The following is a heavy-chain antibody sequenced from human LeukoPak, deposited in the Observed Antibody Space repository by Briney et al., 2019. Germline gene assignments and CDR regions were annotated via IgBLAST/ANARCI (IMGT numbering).Heavy chain of an antibody. J-gene: IGHJ4*02. CDR3: ARAGKGDILTGYYFFDY. CDR1: GYTFTSYD. Sequence: GASVKVSCKASGYTFTSYDINWVRQATGQGLEWMGWISAYNGNTKYAQKLQGRVTMTTDTSTSTAYMELRSLRSDDTAVYYCARAGKGDILTGYYFFDYWGQGTLVTVSS. D-gene: IGHD3-9*01. CDR2: ISAYNGNT. V-gene: IGHV1-18*01.